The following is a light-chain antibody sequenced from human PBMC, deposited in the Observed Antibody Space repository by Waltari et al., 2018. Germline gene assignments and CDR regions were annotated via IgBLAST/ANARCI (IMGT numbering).Light chain of an antibody. J-gene: IGKJ1*01. CDR2: KAS. V-gene: IGKV1-5*03. CDR1: QSIRSW. Sequence: DIQMTQSPSTLSASVGDRVTITCRASQSIRSWLAWYQQKPGKAPKLLLYKASSLESGVPSRFSGSGSGTEFTLTISSLQPDDFATYYCQQYDSYSPWTFGQGTKVEIK. CDR3: QQYDSYSPWT.